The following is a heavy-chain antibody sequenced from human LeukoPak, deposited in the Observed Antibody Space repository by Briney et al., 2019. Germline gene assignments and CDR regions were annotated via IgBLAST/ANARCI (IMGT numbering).Heavy chain of an antibody. CDR3: ARVWNRPRYWYFDL. V-gene: IGHV1-2*06. CDR2: INPNTGDT. CDR1: GYTFTGCY. D-gene: IGHD1-1*01. Sequence: ASVKVSCKASGYTFTGCYIHWVRQAPGQGLEWMGRINPNTGDTNYVQRFQGRVAMTRDTSINTAYMELSRLKSDDTAIYYCARVWNRPRYWYFDLWGRGTLVTVSS. J-gene: IGHJ2*01.